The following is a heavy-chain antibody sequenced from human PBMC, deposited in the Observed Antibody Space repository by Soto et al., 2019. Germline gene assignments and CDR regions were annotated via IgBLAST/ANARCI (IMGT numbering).Heavy chain of an antibody. Sequence: QVHLVQSGAEVKKPGASVKVSCKASGYTFTNYYIHWVRQAPGQGLEWLGIIRPSGGRTEYAQRFQCRVTMTRATSTSTVYLELTSLTSEDTAVYYCAREPNESYYFDYWGQGALVTVSS. D-gene: IGHD5-18*01. CDR1: GYTFTNYY. V-gene: IGHV1-46*01. CDR3: AREPNESYYFDY. J-gene: IGHJ4*02. CDR2: IRPSGGRT.